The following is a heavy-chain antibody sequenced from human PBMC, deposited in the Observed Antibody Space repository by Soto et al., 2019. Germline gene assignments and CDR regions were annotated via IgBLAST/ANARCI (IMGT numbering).Heavy chain of an antibody. D-gene: IGHD6-13*01. J-gene: IGHJ4*02. CDR2: FNTIFGTT. Sequence: QVQLLQSGAEVTKPGSSVKVSCKASGGTFTNYVITWVRQAPGQGLEWMGAFNTIFGTTTYAQKLQARFTISADESANTVYMELSSLTSEDTAVYYCARGGHSSSSDYWGQGTLVTVSA. CDR1: GGTFTNYV. V-gene: IGHV1-69*01. CDR3: ARGGHSSSSDY.